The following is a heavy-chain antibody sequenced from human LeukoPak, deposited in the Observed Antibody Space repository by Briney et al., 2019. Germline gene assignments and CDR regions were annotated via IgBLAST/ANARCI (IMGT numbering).Heavy chain of an antibody. CDR1: GFTFSSYA. J-gene: IGHJ4*02. V-gene: IGHV3-48*02. CDR3: SRRFDC. CDR2: IDGSGDTI. Sequence: GGSLRLSCTASGFTFSSYAMSWVRQAPGKRLEWVSYIDGSGDTIYYADSVKGRFTISRDNAKNSLDLHMNSLRDEDTAVYYCSRRFDCWGQGTLVTVSS.